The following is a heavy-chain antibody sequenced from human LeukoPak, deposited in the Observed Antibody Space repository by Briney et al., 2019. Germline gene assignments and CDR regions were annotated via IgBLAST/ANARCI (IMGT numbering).Heavy chain of an antibody. CDR1: GGSISSSSYY. Sequence: SETLSLTCTVSGGSISSSSYYWGWIRQPPGKGLEWIGSIYHSGSTYYNPSLKSRVTISVDTSKNQFSLELSSVTAADTAVYYCAVNSTKHTFDIWGQGTMVTVSS. D-gene: IGHD5/OR15-5a*01. V-gene: IGHV4-39*01. CDR2: IYHSGST. CDR3: AVNSTKHTFDI. J-gene: IGHJ3*02.